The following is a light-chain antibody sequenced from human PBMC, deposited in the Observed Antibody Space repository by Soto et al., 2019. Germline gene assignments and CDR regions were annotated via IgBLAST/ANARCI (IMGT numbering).Light chain of an antibody. CDR3: EAWDDSLNGVV. CDR2: SNN. CDR1: SYNIGINT. J-gene: IGLJ2*01. V-gene: IGLV1-44*01. Sequence: QPVLTQPPSASGTPGQRVTISCSGSSYNIGINTVNWYQQLPGTAPKLLIYSNNQRPSGVPDRFSGSKSGTSASLAISGLQSEDEADYYCEAWDDSLNGVVFGGGTKLTVL.